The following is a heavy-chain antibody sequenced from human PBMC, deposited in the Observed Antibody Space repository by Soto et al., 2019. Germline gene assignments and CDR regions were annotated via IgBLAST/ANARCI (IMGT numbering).Heavy chain of an antibody. J-gene: IGHJ4*02. V-gene: IGHV3-74*01. D-gene: IGHD3-22*01. CDR3: VGCASGYYYVDS. Sequence: EVQLVESGGGLVQPGGSLRLACAASGFTFSSHWIHWVRQAPGKGLVWVSRITSGGSTTDYADSVKGRVTISRDNAKNTLYLQMNGLRGEDTAVYHCVGCASGYYYVDSWGQGTLVTVSS. CDR1: GFTFSSHW. CDR2: ITSGGSTT.